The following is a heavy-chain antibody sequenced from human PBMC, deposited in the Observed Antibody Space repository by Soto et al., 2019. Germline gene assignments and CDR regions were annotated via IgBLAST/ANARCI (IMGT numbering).Heavy chain of an antibody. Sequence: LSLTGSFSGASIRSGGYYWSWLRQSPGKGLEWIGHIYYTGSTFYSPSLKSRLTISLDTSKNQFSLDLRSVTAADTAMYYCARIEMASIKWGRGTLVTVSS. CDR2: IYYTGST. CDR1: GASIRSGGYY. CDR3: ARIEMASIK. V-gene: IGHV4-31*03. J-gene: IGHJ4*02.